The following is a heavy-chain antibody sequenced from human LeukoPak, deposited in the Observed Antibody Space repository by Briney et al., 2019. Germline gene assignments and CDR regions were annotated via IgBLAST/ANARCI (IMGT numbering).Heavy chain of an antibody. D-gene: IGHD5-18*01. CDR1: GGTFSSYA. Sequence: ASVKVSCKASGGTFSSYAITWVRQAPGQGLEWMGWISASNGNTNYAQKLQGRVTMTTDTSTSTAYMELRSLRSDDTAVYYCARAAPYTPMAPVFYWGQGTLVTVSS. V-gene: IGHV1-18*01. CDR3: ARAAPYTPMAPVFY. CDR2: ISASNGNT. J-gene: IGHJ4*02.